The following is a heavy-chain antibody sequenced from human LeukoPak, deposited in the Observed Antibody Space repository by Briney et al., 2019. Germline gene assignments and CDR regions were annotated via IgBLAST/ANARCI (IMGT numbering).Heavy chain of an antibody. CDR2: IKSKTDGGTT. V-gene: IGHV3-15*07. D-gene: IGHD6-13*01. CDR1: GFTFSNAW. Sequence: PGGSLRLSCAASGFTFSNAWMNWVRQAPGKGLEWVGRIKSKTDGGTTDYAAPVKGRFTISRDDSKNTLYLQMNSLKTEDTAVYYCARVGYSSSWFRSNEYYYYGMDVWGQGTTVTVSS. CDR3: ARVGYSSSWFRSNEYYYYGMDV. J-gene: IGHJ6*02.